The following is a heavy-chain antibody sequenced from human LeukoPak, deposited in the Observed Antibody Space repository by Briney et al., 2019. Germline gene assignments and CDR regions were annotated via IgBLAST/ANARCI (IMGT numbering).Heavy chain of an antibody. CDR1: GYTFTSYY. D-gene: IGHD3-10*01. CDR2: INPSGGST. CDR3: ARDSAGLWFGELFPGDY. Sequence: ASVKVSCKASGYTFTSYYMHWVRQAPGQGLEWMGIINPSGGSTSYAQKFQGRVTMTRDTSTSTVYMELSSLRSEDTAVYYCARDSAGLWFGELFPGDYWGQGTLVTVSS. J-gene: IGHJ4*02. V-gene: IGHV1-46*01.